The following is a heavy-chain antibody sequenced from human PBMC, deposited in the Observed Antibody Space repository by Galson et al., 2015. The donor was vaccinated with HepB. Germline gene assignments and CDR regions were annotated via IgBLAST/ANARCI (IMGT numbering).Heavy chain of an antibody. Sequence: SLRLSCAASGFAFDSHAMSWVRQAPGRGLEWISGITGEGDSTFYADSVKGRFTVSKDNSNNMLFLQMNSLRAEDAGLYFCAKGYGLFDSWGLGILVTVSS. CDR1: GFAFDSHA. CDR2: ITGEGDST. J-gene: IGHJ5*01. V-gene: IGHV3-23*01. CDR3: AKGYGLFDS. D-gene: IGHD3-16*01.